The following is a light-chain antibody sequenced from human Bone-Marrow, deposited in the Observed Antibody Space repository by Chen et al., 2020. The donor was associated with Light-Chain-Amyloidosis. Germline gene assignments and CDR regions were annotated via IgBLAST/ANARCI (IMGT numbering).Light chain of an antibody. CDR1: SGSIATNY. V-gene: IGLV6-57*01. CDR3: QSYQGSSQGV. CDR2: EDD. Sequence: NFMLTQPHSVSESPGKTVIISCIRSSGSIATNYVQWYQQRPGSSPTTVIYEDDQRPSGVPDRFSGSIDRSSNAASLTISGLKTEDEADYYCQSYQGSSQGVFGGGTKLTVL. J-gene: IGLJ3*02.